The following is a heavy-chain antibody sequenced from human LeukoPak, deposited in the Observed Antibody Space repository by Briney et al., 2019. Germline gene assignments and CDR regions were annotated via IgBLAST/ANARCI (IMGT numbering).Heavy chain of an antibody. CDR2: MNPNSGNT. CDR3: ARGSYTIFGVVIPNGVDY. D-gene: IGHD3-3*01. Sequence: ASVKVSCKASGYTFTSYDINWVRQATGQGLEWMGWMNPNSGNTGYAQKFQGRVTITRNTSISTAYMELSSLGSEDTAVYYCARGSYTIFGVVIPNGVDYWGQGTLVTVSS. CDR1: GYTFTSYD. J-gene: IGHJ4*02. V-gene: IGHV1-8*03.